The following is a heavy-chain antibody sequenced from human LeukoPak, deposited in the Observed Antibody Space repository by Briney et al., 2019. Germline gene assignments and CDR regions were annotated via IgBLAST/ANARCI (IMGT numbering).Heavy chain of an antibody. J-gene: IGHJ6*02. D-gene: IGHD3-22*01. Sequence: PLETLSLTCAVYGGSFSGYYWSWIRQPPGKGLEWIGEINHSGSTNYNPSLKSRVTISVDTSKNQFSLKLSSVTAADTAVYYCARDREYYYDSSGSRSYFYYGMDVWGQGTTVTVSS. CDR2: INHSGST. V-gene: IGHV4-34*01. CDR3: ARDREYYYDSSGSRSYFYYGMDV. CDR1: GGSFSGYY.